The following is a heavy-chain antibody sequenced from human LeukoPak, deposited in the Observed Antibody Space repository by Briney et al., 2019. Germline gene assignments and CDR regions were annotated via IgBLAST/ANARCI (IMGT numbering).Heavy chain of an antibody. V-gene: IGHV1-2*02. CDR3: ARARFLEWLCLDP. D-gene: IGHD3-3*01. CDR2: INPNSGGT. Sequence: ASVKVSCKASGYTFTSYYMHWVRQAPGQGLEWMGWINPNSGGTNYAQKFQGRVTMTRDTSISTAYMELSKLRSDDTAVYHCARARFLEWLCLDPWGQGTLVTVSS. J-gene: IGHJ5*02. CDR1: GYTFTSYY.